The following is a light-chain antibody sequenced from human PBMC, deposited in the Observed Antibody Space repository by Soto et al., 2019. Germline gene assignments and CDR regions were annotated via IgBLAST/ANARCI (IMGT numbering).Light chain of an antibody. CDR2: DAS. J-gene: IGKJ3*01. CDR1: QGISGA. CDR3: QQFNSYPRT. V-gene: IGKV1-13*02. Sequence: AIQLTQSPSCLSASVGDRVTITCRASQGISGALAWYQQKPGKAPKLLIYDASSLESGVPSRFSGSGSGTDFTLTISSLQPADFATYYCQQFNSYPRTFGPGTKVDIK.